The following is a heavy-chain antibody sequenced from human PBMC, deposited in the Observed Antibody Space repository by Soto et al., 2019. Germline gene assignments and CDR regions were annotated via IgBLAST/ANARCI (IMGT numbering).Heavy chain of an antibody. D-gene: IGHD4-17*01. J-gene: IGHJ6*02. CDR1: GFTFSSYA. CDR3: ARDRQKYGDFNYYYYGMDV. CDR2: ISYDGSNK. V-gene: IGHV3-30-3*01. Sequence: GGSLRLSCAASGFTFSSYAMHWVRQAPGKGLEWVAVISYDGSNKYYADSVKGRFTISRDNSKNTLYLQMNSLRAEDTAVYYCARDRQKYGDFNYYYYGMDVWGQGTTVTVSS.